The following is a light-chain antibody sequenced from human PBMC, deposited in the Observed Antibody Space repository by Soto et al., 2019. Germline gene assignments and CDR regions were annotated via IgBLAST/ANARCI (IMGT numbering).Light chain of an antibody. CDR3: SSYTGNLYV. V-gene: IGLV2-8*01. J-gene: IGLJ1*01. CDR1: SSDVGGYNY. CDR2: EVS. Sequence: QSVLTQPPSASGSRGQSVTISCTGTSSDVGGYNYVSWYQQHPGKAPKLMIYEVSKRPSGVPDRFSGSKSGNTASLTVSGLQAEDEADYYCSSYTGNLYVFGTGTKVTVL.